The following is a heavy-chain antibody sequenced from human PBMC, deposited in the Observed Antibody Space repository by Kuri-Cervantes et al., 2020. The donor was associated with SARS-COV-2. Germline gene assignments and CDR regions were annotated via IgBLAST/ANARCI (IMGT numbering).Heavy chain of an antibody. J-gene: IGHJ5*02. D-gene: IGHD3-9*01. CDR1: GGTVRGYY. V-gene: IGHV4-59*02. Sequence: SETLSLTCSVSGGTVRGYYWSWVRQFPGKGLEWIGYIYYTGTTNYNPSLKSRLTMSVDTSKDQLSLKLTSVTAADTAVYYCARGFYFGKFDPWGQGTLVTVSS. CDR3: ARGFYFGKFDP. CDR2: IYYTGTT.